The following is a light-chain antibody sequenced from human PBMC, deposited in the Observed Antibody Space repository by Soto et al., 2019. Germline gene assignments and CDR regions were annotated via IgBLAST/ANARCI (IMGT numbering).Light chain of an antibody. V-gene: IGKV3-20*01. Sequence: EIVLTQSPGTLSLSPGERVTLSCRASQSVSSSYLAWYQQKPGQAPRLLFYGASSRATGIQDRFSGSGSGTDFILTIRSLEPDDFAVYYCQQYGRSPWTFGKGTKV. CDR2: GAS. CDR1: QSVSSSY. J-gene: IGKJ1*01. CDR3: QQYGRSPWT.